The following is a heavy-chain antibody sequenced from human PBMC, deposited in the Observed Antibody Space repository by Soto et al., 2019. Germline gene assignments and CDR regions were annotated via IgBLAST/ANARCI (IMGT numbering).Heavy chain of an antibody. Sequence: ASAKVSCKASGYSFTYYNVHWVRQAPGQRLEWMEWINAGDGNTKYSPNFQGRVTITKDTSASTVYMELSSLRSEDTAVYFCTRENYDSSGNYAKFDYGGQGTRV. CDR2: INAGDGNT. V-gene: IGHV1-3*01. D-gene: IGHD3-22*01. CDR3: TRENYDSSGNYAKFDY. CDR1: GYSFTYYN. J-gene: IGHJ4*02.